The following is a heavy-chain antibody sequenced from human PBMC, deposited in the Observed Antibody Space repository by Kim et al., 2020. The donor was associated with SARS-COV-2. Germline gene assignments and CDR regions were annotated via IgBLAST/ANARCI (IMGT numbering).Heavy chain of an antibody. V-gene: IGHV3-33*05. CDR3: AREGGQLWFGELLPQRGPPTYYYGMDV. CDR1: GFTFSSYG. D-gene: IGHD3-10*01. CDR2: ISYDGSNK. Sequence: GGSLRLSCAASGFTFSSYGMHWVRQAPGKGLEWVAVISYDGSNKYYADSVKGRFTISRDNSKNTLYLQMNSLRAEDTAVYYCAREGGQLWFGELLPQRGPPTYYYGMDVWGQGTTVTVSS. J-gene: IGHJ6*02.